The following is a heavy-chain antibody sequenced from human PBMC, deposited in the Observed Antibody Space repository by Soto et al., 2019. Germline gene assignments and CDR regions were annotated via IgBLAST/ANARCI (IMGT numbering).Heavy chain of an antibody. D-gene: IGHD6-6*01. J-gene: IGHJ6*02. Sequence: QVQLGESGGGVVQPGTSLRLSCVASGFAFRNYGIQWVRQAPGKGLELVAGTTYDGSEKCLADSVKGRLTIARDNSKSTLYLQMNRLRPEDTAVYHCARVRGVGLHSISSLALNGMDVWGQGTTVTVSS. CDR3: ARVRGVGLHSISSLALNGMDV. CDR2: TTYDGSEK. CDR1: GFAFRNYG. V-gene: IGHV3-30*03.